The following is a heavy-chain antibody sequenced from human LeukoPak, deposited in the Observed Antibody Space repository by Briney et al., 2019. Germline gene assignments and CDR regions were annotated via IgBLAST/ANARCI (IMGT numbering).Heavy chain of an antibody. D-gene: IGHD2-21*01. J-gene: IGHJ4*02. CDR3: ASQPAVIDLDY. Sequence: GGSLRLSCAASGFTFSSYWMSWVRQAPGKGLEWVAYIKYDGSEKDYVDSVKGRFTISSDNAKNSLYLQMNSLRVEDTAVYYCASQPAVIDLDYWGQGTLVTVSS. CDR2: IKYDGSEK. CDR1: GFTFSSYW. V-gene: IGHV3-7*01.